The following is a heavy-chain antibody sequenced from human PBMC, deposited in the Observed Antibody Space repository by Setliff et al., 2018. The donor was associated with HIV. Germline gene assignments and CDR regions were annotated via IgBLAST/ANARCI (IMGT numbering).Heavy chain of an antibody. CDR2: IIPIFGTA. Sequence: GASVKVSCKASGGTFSSYAISWVRQAPGQGLEWMGGIIPIFGTANYAQKFQGRVTITTDESTSTAYMELSSLRSEDTAVYYCASDYYDSSGYPQGASDIWGQGTMVTVSS. V-gene: IGHV1-69*05. CDR3: ASDYYDSSGYPQGASDI. CDR1: GGTFSSYA. J-gene: IGHJ3*02. D-gene: IGHD3-22*01.